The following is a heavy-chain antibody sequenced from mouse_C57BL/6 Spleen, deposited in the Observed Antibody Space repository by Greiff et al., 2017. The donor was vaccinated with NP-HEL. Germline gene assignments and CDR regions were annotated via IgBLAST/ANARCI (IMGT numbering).Heavy chain of an antibody. CDR3: ARQITTVVATQDAMDY. V-gene: IGHV5-6*01. D-gene: IGHD1-1*01. Sequence: EVKLMESGGDLVKPGGSLKLSCAASGFTFSSYGMSWVRQTPDKRLEWVATISSGGSYTYYPASVKRRFTISRDNAKNTLYLEMSSLKSEDTAMYYCARQITTVVATQDAMDYGGQGTSVTVSS. CDR1: GFTFSSYG. CDR2: ISSGGSYT. J-gene: IGHJ4*01.